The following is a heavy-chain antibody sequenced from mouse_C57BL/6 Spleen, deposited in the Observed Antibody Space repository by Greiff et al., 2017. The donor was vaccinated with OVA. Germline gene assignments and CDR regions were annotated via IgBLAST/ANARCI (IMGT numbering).Heavy chain of an antibody. V-gene: IGHV1-55*01. Sequence: QVQLQQPGAELVKPGASVKMSCKASGYTFTSYWITWVKQRPGQGLEWIGDIYPGSGSTNYNEKFKSKATLTVDTSSSTAYMQLSSLTSEDSAVYYCARKGYYDYPGAYWGQGTLVTVSA. J-gene: IGHJ3*01. CDR3: ARKGYYDYPGAY. CDR2: IYPGSGST. D-gene: IGHD2-4*01. CDR1: GYTFTSYW.